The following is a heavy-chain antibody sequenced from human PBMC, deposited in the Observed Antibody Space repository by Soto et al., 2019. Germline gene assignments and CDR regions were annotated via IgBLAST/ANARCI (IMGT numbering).Heavy chain of an antibody. CDR3: AXXSGRDYVYDY. CDR1: GFTFSDHY. V-gene: IGHV3-72*01. Sequence: EVQLVESGGGLVQPGGSLRLSCAASGFTFSDHYMDWVRQAPGKGLEWVGRIRKKTDSYTTEYAASVKGRFTISRDDSENSXXLQMNSLKTEDTAVXXXAXXSGRDYVYDYWGQGTLVAVSS. J-gene: IGHJ4*02. CDR2: IRKKTDSYTT. D-gene: IGHD4-17*01.